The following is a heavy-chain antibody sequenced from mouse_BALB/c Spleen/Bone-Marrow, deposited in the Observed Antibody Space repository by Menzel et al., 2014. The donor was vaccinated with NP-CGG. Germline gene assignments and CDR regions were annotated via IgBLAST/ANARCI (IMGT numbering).Heavy chain of an antibody. J-gene: IGHJ2*01. CDR3: ARYDGYYFDY. D-gene: IGHD2-3*01. CDR1: GISITTGNYR. Sequence: QSGPGLVKPSQTVSLTCTVTGISITTGNYRWSWIRQFPGNKLEWIGYIYYSGTITYNPSLTSRTTITRDTSKNQFFLEMNSLTAEDTATYYCARYDGYYFDYWGQGTTLTVSS. CDR2: IYYSGTI. V-gene: IGHV3-5*02.